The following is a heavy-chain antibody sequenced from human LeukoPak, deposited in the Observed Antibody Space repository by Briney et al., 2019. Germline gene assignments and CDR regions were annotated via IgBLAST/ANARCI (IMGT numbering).Heavy chain of an antibody. J-gene: IGHJ4*02. CDR3: ASYSGSSYYFDY. D-gene: IGHD1-26*01. V-gene: IGHV1-2*02. Sequence: ASVKVSCKASGYTFTGYYMHWVRQAPGQGLEWMGWINPNSGGTNYAQKFQGRVTMTRDTSISTAYMELNRLRSDDTAVYYCASYSGSSYYFDYWGQGTLVTVSS. CDR1: GYTFTGYY. CDR2: INPNSGGT.